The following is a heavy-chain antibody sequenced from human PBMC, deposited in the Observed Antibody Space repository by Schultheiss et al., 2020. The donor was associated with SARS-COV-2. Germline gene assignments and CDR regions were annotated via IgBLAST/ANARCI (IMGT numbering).Heavy chain of an antibody. V-gene: IGHV1-18*01. D-gene: IGHD4-11*01. CDR3: ARSNYDPYYYGMDV. Sequence: ASVKVSCKASGYTFTSYGINWVRQAPGQGLEWMGWISAYNGNTNYAQKFQGRVTITADESTSTAYMELSSLRSEDTAVYYCARSNYDPYYYGMDVWGQGTTVTVSS. CDR1: GYTFTSYG. CDR2: ISAYNGNT. J-gene: IGHJ6*02.